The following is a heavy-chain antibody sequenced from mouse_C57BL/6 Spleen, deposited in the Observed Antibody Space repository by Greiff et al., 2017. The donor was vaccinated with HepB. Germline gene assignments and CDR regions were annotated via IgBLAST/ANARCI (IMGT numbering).Heavy chain of an antibody. CDR3: TTAKTAQATWAY. D-gene: IGHD3-2*02. Sequence: EVQLQHSGAELVRPGASVKLSCTASGFNIKDDYMHWVKQRPEQGLEWIGWIDPENGDTEYASKFQGKATITADTSSNTAYLQLSSLTSEDTAVYYCTTAKTAQATWAYWGQETLVTVSA. CDR1: GFNIKDDY. CDR2: IDPENGDT. J-gene: IGHJ3*01. V-gene: IGHV14-4*01.